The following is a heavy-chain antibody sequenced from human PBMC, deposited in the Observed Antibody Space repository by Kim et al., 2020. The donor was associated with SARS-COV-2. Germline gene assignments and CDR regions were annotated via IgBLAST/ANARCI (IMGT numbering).Heavy chain of an antibody. J-gene: IGHJ2*01. Sequence: GGSLRLSCAASGFTFSACCMRWVRQAPGKGLEWVSHISGGGTCSNYADFVEGRLTMSRDNAKNTLYLQMNSLRPEDTAVYYCVRGSYGGNSACFGDWY. CDR3: VRGSYGGNSACFGDWY. CDR2: ISGGGTCS. V-gene: IGHV3-74*01. CDR1: GFTFSACC. D-gene: IGHD4-17*01.